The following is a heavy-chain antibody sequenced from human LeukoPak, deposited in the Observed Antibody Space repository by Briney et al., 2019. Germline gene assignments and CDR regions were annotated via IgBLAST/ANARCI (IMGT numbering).Heavy chain of an antibody. CDR2: ISGSGGST. CDR3: AKGYSSGWSPFDY. V-gene: IGHV3-23*01. CDR1: GFTFSSYA. Sequence: GGSLRLSCAASGFTFSSYAMSWVRQAPGKGLEWVSAISGSGGSTYYADSVKGRFTISRDNSKNTLYLQMNSLRAEDTALYYCAKGYSSGWSPFDYWGQGTLVTVSS. J-gene: IGHJ4*02. D-gene: IGHD6-19*01.